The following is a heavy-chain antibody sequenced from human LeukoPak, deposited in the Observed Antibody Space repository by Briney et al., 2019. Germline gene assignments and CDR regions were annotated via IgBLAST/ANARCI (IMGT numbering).Heavy chain of an antibody. CDR2: ISGSGSGSGTST. CDR3: AKEVDFWSGYCDY. J-gene: IGHJ4*02. D-gene: IGHD3-3*01. CDR1: GFAFNSYA. Sequence: GGSLRLSCAASGFAFNSYAMTWVRQAPGKGLEWVSGISGSGSGSGTSTSYADSVRARFTISRDNPNNTLFLQMNSLRAEDTAVYYCAKEVDFWSGYCDYWGLGTLVTVSS. V-gene: IGHV3-23*01.